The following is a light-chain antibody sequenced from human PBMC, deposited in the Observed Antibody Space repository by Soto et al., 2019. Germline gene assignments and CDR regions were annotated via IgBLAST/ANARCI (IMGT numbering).Light chain of an antibody. Sequence: IVVTQSPGTLSLPPGERATLSCRASQSVSSSSLAWYQHRPGQAPRLLIYDAFSRATDIPDRFSGSGSGTEVTLTISRLEPEDFAVYYCQHYGSSPPKYTFGQGTKLEI. J-gene: IGKJ2*01. CDR3: QHYGSSPPKYT. CDR2: DAF. CDR1: QSVSSSS. V-gene: IGKV3-20*01.